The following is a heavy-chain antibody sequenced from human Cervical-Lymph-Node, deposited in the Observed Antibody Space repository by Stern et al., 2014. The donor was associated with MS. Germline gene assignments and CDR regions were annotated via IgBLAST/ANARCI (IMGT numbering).Heavy chain of an antibody. CDR3: ARAAGGGKTDY. V-gene: IGHV5-51*01. CDR2: FYPGDSDL. Sequence: VQLVQSGAEVKKPGESLKISCKASGYSFTSYWIGWVRQMPGKGLEWMGIFYPGDSDLRYSPSFQDQVTISADMYITTAYLQWSSLKASDTAVYYCARAAGGGKTDYWGQGTLVTVSS. CDR1: GYSFTSYW. J-gene: IGHJ4*02. D-gene: IGHD3-10*01.